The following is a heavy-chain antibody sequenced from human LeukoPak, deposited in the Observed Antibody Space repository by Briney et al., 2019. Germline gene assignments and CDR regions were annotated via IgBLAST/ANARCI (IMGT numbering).Heavy chain of an antibody. V-gene: IGHV1-2*02. CDR2: INPNSGGT. Sequence: ASVKVSCKASGYTFTGYYMHWVRQAPGQGLEWMGWINPNSGGTNYAQKFQGRVTMTRDTSISTAYMELSRLRSDDTAVYYCARATDQYSYYYYYMDVWGKGTTVTISS. J-gene: IGHJ6*03. CDR3: ARATDQYSYYYYYMDV. CDR1: GYTFTGYY. D-gene: IGHD6-6*01.